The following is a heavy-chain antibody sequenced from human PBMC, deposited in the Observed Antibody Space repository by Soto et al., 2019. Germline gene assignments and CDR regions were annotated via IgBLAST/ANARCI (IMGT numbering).Heavy chain of an antibody. CDR1: GGSFSGYY. V-gene: IGHV4-34*01. CDR3: ARGPGYDYVWGSYRRGPYYFDY. D-gene: IGHD3-16*02. J-gene: IGHJ4*02. CDR2: INHSGST. Sequence: NPSETLSLTCAVYGGSFSGYYWSWIRQPPGKGLEWIGEINHSGSTNYNPSLKSRVTISVDTSKNQFSLKLSSVTAADTAVYYCARGPGYDYVWGSYRRGPYYFDYWGQGTLVTVSS.